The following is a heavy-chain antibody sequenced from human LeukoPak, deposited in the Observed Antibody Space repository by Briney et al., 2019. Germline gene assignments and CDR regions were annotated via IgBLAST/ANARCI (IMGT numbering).Heavy chain of an antibody. CDR3: VHSRYGGWIGY. J-gene: IGHJ4*02. CDR1: GFSLNTRGEG. D-gene: IGHD4-23*01. CDR2: ISWDDHR. Sequence: SGPTLVKPTPTLTLTCTFTGFSLNTRGEGVGWIRQPPGEARESIAVISWDDHRRFSAALKSRLTTTKVTSKKQVVLTMNNVDPGDTVTNYCVHSRYGGWIGYWGQGTLVTVSS. V-gene: IGHV2-5*02.